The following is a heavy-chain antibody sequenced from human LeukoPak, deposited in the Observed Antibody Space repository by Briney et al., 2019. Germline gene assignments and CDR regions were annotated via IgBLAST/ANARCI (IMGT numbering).Heavy chain of an antibody. D-gene: IGHD3-22*01. CDR2: INAGNGNT. J-gene: IGHJ4*02. V-gene: IGHV1-3*01. Sequence: ASVKVSCKASGYTFTSYYMHWVRQAPGQRLEWMGWINAGNGNTKYSQKFQGRVTITRDTSASTAYMELSSLRSEDTAVYYCAREDYDSSGYGDYFDYWGQGTLVTVSS. CDR3: AREDYDSSGYGDYFDY. CDR1: GYTFTSYY.